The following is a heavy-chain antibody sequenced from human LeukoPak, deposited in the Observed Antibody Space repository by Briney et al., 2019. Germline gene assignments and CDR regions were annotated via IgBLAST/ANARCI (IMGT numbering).Heavy chain of an antibody. Sequence: SETLSLTCTVSGGSISSYYWRWLRQPAGKGLEWIGRIYTSGSTNYHPSLKSRVTISVDKSKNQFSLKLSSVPAPDTAVYYCARTPGEGYYYMHVWGKGTTVTVSS. CDR3: ARTPGEGYYYMHV. CDR2: IYTSGST. CDR1: GGSISSYY. J-gene: IGHJ6*03. D-gene: IGHD3-16*01. V-gene: IGHV4-4*07.